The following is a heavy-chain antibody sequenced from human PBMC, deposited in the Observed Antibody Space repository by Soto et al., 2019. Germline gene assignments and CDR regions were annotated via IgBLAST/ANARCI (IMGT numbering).Heavy chain of an antibody. CDR2: INTKTGGT. Sequence: QVHLVQSGAEVKKPGASVKVSCKASGYSFTDYNMHWVRQAPGQGLEWMGWINTKTGGTNYAQRVQGRVTMTGDTSINTAYMELSRLRSDDTAVYYCVRVGPTGWFDPWGQGTVVTVSS. CDR3: VRVGPTGWFDP. CDR1: GYSFTDYN. V-gene: IGHV1-2*02. J-gene: IGHJ5*02.